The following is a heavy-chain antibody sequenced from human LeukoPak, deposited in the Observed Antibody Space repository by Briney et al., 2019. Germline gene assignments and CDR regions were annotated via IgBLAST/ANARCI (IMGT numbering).Heavy chain of an antibody. V-gene: IGHV4-39*01. D-gene: IGHD3-10*01. CDR3: ARLMGWFGELNWFDP. Sequence: SETLSLTCTVSGGSISSSSYYWGWIRQPPGKGLEWIGSIYYSGSTYYNPSLKSRVTISVDTSKNQFSLKLSSVTAADTAVYYCARLMGWFGELNWFDPWGQGTLVTVSS. J-gene: IGHJ5*02. CDR1: GGSISSSSYY. CDR2: IYYSGST.